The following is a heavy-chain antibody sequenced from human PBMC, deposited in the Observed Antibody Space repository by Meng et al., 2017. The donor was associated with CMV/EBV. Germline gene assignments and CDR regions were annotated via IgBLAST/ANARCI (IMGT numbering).Heavy chain of an antibody. D-gene: IGHD4-17*01. V-gene: IGHV3-7*02. J-gene: IGHJ4*02. CDR3: RLGHYSQD. CDR1: GLTISNYW. CDR2: IKKDGSEK. Sequence: GGGLVQPGGSLRLSCAASGLTISNYWMSWVRQAPGKGLEWVANIKKDGSEKYYVDSVKGRFSISRDNADNSLYLQMNNLRAEDTAVYYCRLGHYSQDWGQGTLVTVSS.